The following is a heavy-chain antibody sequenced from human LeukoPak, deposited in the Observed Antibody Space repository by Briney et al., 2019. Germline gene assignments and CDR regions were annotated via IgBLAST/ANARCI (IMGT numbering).Heavy chain of an antibody. CDR2: ISYDGSNK. CDR1: GFTFSSYA. Sequence: GGSLRLSCAASGFTFSSYAMHWVRQAPGKGLEWVAVISYDGSNKYYADSVKGRFTISRDNSKNTQYLQMSSLRAEDTAVYYCARARDYDFWSGHFDYWGQGTLVTVSS. V-gene: IGHV3-30-3*01. D-gene: IGHD3-3*01. J-gene: IGHJ4*02. CDR3: ARARDYDFWSGHFDY.